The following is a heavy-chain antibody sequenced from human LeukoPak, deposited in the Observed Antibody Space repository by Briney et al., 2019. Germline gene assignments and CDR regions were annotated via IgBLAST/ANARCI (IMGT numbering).Heavy chain of an antibody. V-gene: IGHV3-49*03. Sequence: GGSLRLSCSASGFTFDDYAVSWFRQAPGKGLEWVGFIRSKAFGGTPQYAASVRGRVTISRDDSKSIAYLQMNSLKTEDTAVYYCTRNTVTVHFDYWSQGTLVTVSS. CDR1: GFTFDDYA. CDR2: IRSKAFGGTP. D-gene: IGHD4-17*01. J-gene: IGHJ4*02. CDR3: TRNTVTVHFDY.